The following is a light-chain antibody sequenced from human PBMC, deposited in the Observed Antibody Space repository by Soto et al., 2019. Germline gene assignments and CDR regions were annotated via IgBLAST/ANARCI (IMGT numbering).Light chain of an antibody. CDR1: SSDIGAYHY. J-gene: IGLJ2*01. CDR2: DVS. V-gene: IGLV2-14*03. Sequence: QSALTQPASVSGFPGQSITISCTGTSSDIGAYHYVSWYQRHPGKAPNLMIYDVSNRPSGISDRFSGSKSGNTASLTISGLQVEDEGHYYCSSYTTSRTVVLGGGTKLTVL. CDR3: SSYTTSRTVV.